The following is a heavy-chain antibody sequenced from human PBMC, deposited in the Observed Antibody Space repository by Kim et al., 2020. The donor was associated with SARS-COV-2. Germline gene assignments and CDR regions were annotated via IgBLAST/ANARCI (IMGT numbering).Heavy chain of an antibody. CDR2: ISGSGGST. CDR1: GFTFSSYA. V-gene: IGHV3-23*01. Sequence: GGSLRLSCAASGFTFSSYAMSWVRQAPGKGLEWVSAISGSGGSTYYADSVKGRFTISRDNSKNTLYLQMNSLRAEDTAVYYCAKNIVVVPAAIRYYYYYGMDVWGQGTTVTVSS. CDR3: AKNIVVVPAAIRYYYYYGMDV. D-gene: IGHD2-2*01. J-gene: IGHJ6*02.